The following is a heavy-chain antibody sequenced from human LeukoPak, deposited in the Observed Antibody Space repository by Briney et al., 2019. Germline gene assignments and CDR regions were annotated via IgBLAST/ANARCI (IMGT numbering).Heavy chain of an antibody. CDR3: ARDREANWFDP. Sequence: SVKLSCKASGGTFSSYAISWGRQAPGQGLEWMGGIIPIFGTANYAQKFQGRVTITTDEATSTDYMELSSLRSEDTAVYYCARDREANWFDPWGQGTLVTVSS. CDR1: GGTFSSYA. V-gene: IGHV1-69*05. CDR2: IIPIFGTA. J-gene: IGHJ5*02.